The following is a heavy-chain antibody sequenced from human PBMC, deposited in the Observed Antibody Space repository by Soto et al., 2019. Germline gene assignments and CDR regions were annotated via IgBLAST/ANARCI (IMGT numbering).Heavy chain of an antibody. CDR3: ARDGGVTAMVPLRYFDY. CDR1: GYTFTSYY. D-gene: IGHD5-18*01. J-gene: IGHJ4*02. Sequence: QVQLVQSGAEVKKPGASVKVSCKASGYTFTSYYMHWVRQAPGQGLEWMGIINPSGGSTSYAQKFQGGVTMTGDASTGTVYMEVSGLGSEDTAVYYCARDGGVTAMVPLRYFDYWGQGTLVTVS. CDR2: INPSGGST. V-gene: IGHV1-46*01.